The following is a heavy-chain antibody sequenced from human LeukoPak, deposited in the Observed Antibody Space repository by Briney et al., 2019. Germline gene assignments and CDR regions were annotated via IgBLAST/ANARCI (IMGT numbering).Heavy chain of an antibody. CDR1: GYTLTVLS. V-gene: IGHV1-24*01. Sequence: ASVKVSCKVSGYTLTVLSMHWVRQAPGKGLEWMGGFDPEDGETTYAEKFQGRVTMTEDTSIETAYMELSSLRSEDTAVYYCATSSGELLGREFDYWGQGTLVTVSS. CDR2: FDPEDGET. CDR3: ATSSGELLGREFDY. J-gene: IGHJ4*02. D-gene: IGHD1-26*01.